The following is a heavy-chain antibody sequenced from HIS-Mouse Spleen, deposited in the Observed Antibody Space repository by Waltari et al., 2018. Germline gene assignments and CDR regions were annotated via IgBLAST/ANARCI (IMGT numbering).Heavy chain of an antibody. CDR1: GGSISSSRYY. J-gene: IGHJ2*01. D-gene: IGHD6-13*01. V-gene: IGHV4-39*07. CDR2: IYYSGST. Sequence: QLQLQESGPGLVKPSETLSLTCTVSGGSISSSRYYGGWIRQPPGKGLKWIGSIYYSGSTYYNPSLKSRVTISVDTSKNQFSLKLSSVTAADTAVYYCAREIPYSSSWYDWYFDLWGRGTLVTVSS. CDR3: AREIPYSSSWYDWYFDL.